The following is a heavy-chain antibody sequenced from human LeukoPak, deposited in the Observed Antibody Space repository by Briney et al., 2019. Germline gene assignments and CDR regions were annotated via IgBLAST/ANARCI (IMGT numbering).Heavy chain of an antibody. CDR1: GFTFSSYS. V-gene: IGHV3-21*01. J-gene: IGHJ4*02. D-gene: IGHD4-17*01. CDR3: ARVGTTVTSVDY. CDR2: ISSSSSYI. Sequence: GGSLRLSCAASGFTFSSYSMNWVRQAPGQGLELVSSISSSSSYIYYADSVKGRFTISRDNAKNSLYLQMNSLRAEDPAVYYCARVGTTVTSVDYWGQGTLVTVSS.